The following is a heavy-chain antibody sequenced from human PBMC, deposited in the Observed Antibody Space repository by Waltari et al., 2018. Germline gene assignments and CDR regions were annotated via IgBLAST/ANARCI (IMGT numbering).Heavy chain of an antibody. CDR3: GRVALGSGFGPYFYYGMDV. CDR1: GYTFTNYG. CDR2: ISAYSCST. Sequence: QVQLVQSGAEVEKPGASVRVSCRASGYTFTNYGISWVRQVPGQGLEWMGWISAYSCSTNYAPRLQGRVTLTTYTATRTAYLDLRSLKSDDTAIYYCGRVALGSGFGPYFYYGMDVWGQGTTVTVSS. J-gene: IGHJ6*02. D-gene: IGHD6-19*01. V-gene: IGHV1-18*04.